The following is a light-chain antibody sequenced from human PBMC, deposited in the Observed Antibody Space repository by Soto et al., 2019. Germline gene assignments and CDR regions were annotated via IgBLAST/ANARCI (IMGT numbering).Light chain of an antibody. CDR1: QSVSSSY. Sequence: EIGLTQSPGTLSLSPGERATLSCRASQSVSSSYLAWYQQKPGQAPRLLIYGASSRATGIPDRFSGSGSGTDFTLTISRLEPEDFAVYYCQQYGSSRTFGRGTRLEIK. V-gene: IGKV3-20*01. J-gene: IGKJ5*01. CDR3: QQYGSSRT. CDR2: GAS.